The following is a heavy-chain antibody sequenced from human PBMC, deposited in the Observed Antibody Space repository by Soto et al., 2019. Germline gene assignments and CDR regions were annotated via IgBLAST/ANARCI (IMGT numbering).Heavy chain of an antibody. J-gene: IGHJ4*02. CDR1: GGSISSYY. CDR3: ARHVGYSSSPPLY. Sequence: QVQLQESGPGLVKPSETLSLTCTVSGGSISSYYWSWIRQPPGKGLEWIGYIYYSGSTNYNPSLKGRVTISVDTSKNQFSLKLSSVTAADTAVYYCARHVGYSSSPPLYWGQGTLVTVSS. CDR2: IYYSGST. D-gene: IGHD6-13*01. V-gene: IGHV4-59*08.